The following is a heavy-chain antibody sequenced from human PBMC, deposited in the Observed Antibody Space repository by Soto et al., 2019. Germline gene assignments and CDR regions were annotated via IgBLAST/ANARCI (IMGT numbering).Heavy chain of an antibody. V-gene: IGHV4-39*01. J-gene: IGHJ4*02. CDR2: IYYSGST. CDR3: ASLPDWGSGSN. CDR1: GDSISSSSYY. Sequence: QLQLQESGPGLVKPSETLSLTCTVSGDSISSSSYYWGWIRQPPGKGLEWIGSIYYSGSTYYNPSLESRVTVSVDTSKNQFSLKLTCVTAADTAVYYCASLPDWGSGSNWGQGTLVTVSS. D-gene: IGHD3-10*01.